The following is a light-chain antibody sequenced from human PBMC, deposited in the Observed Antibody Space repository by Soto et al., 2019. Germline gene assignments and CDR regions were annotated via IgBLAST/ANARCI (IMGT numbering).Light chain of an antibody. V-gene: IGKV3-20*01. CDR1: QSISSSY. CDR2: GAS. J-gene: IGKJ2*01. CDR3: QQYGISSHT. Sequence: EVVLTQSPGTLSLSPGERATLSCRASQSISSSYLAWYQQRPGQAPRLLIHGASSRATGIPDRFSGSGSGTDFTLTISRREPEDFAVYYCQQYGISSHTFGQGTKLEIK.